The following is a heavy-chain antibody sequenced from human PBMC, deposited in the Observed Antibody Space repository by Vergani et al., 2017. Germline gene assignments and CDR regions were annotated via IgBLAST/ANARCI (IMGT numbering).Heavy chain of an antibody. D-gene: IGHD3-10*01. CDR1: GFTFSSYE. CDR2: ISSSGSTI. V-gene: IGHV3-48*03. J-gene: IGHJ4*02. Sequence: EVQLVESGGGLVQPGGSLRLSCAASGFTFSSYEMNWVRQAPGKGLEWVSYISSSGSTIYYADSVKGRFTISRDNAKNSLYLQMNSLRAEDTAVYYCAKPEMVRGVIFYFDYWGQGTLVTVSS. CDR3: AKPEMVRGVIFYFDY.